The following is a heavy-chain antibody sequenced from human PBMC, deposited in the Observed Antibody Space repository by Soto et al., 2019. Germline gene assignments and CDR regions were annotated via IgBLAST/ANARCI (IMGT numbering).Heavy chain of an antibody. J-gene: IGHJ5*02. CDR1: GFTFSSYA. Sequence: GGSLRLSCAASGFTFSSYAWSWCRQAPGKGLEWVSAISGSGGSTYYADSVKGRFTISRDNSKNTLYLQLNGLRAEDTAVYYCAKDPPHDYGLSWGQGTLVTVSS. D-gene: IGHD4-17*01. CDR3: AKDPPHDYGLS. V-gene: IGHV3-23*01. CDR2: ISGSGGST.